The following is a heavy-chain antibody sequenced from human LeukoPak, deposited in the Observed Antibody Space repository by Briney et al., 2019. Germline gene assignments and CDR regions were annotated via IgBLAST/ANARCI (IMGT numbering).Heavy chain of an antibody. Sequence: PSETLSLTCTVSGGSISSSSYYWGWIRQPPGKGLEWTGSIYYSGSTYYNPSLKSRVTISVDTSKNQFSPKLSSVTAADTAVYYCARHRKIAAPLDYWGQGTLVTVSS. CDR1: GGSISSSSYY. V-gene: IGHV4-39*01. D-gene: IGHD6-13*01. CDR3: ARHRKIAAPLDY. J-gene: IGHJ4*02. CDR2: IYYSGST.